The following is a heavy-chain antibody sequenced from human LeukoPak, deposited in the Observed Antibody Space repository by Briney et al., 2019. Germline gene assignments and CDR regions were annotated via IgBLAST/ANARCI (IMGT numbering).Heavy chain of an antibody. V-gene: IGHV1-18*01. Sequence: ASVKVSCKASGYTFTNYGIGWVRQAPGQGLEWMGWISGYNGDTNYAQKFQDRVTMTTDTSTSTAYMELRSLRSDDTAFYYCARGCGSTSYNLLDYWGQGTLVTVSS. CDR2: ISGYNGDT. CDR3: ARGCGSTSYNLLDY. J-gene: IGHJ4*02. D-gene: IGHD2-2*01. CDR1: GYTFTNYG.